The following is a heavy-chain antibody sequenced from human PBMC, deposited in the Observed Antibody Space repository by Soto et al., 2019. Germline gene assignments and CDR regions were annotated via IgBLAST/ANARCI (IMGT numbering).Heavy chain of an antibody. CDR3: ARSLYTSGWWTPPFDY. J-gene: IGHJ4*02. Sequence: QVQLQESGPGLVKPSESLSLTCAVSGGSISSYYWSWIRQPPGKGLEWIGYIYYSGSTNYNPSLNSRVTISVDTSNTQSSLKLTSVTAADTAVYYCARSLYTSGWWTPPFDYWGQGTLVTVSS. V-gene: IGHV4-59*01. CDR2: IYYSGST. CDR1: GGSISSYY. D-gene: IGHD6-19*01.